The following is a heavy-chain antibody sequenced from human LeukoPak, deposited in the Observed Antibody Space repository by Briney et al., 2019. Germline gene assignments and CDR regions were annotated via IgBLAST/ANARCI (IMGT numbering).Heavy chain of an antibody. J-gene: IGHJ4*02. CDR2: ISYDGSNK. Sequence: PGGSLRLSCAASGFTFSSYAMQWVRQAPGKGLEWVAVISYDGSNKYYADSVKGRFTISRDNSKNTLYLQMNSLRAEDTAVYYCARGEVRSIFGVVTPYYFYYWGEGALVTASS. CDR3: ARGEVRSIFGVVTPYYFYY. D-gene: IGHD3-3*01. V-gene: IGHV3-30-3*01. CDR1: GFTFSSYA.